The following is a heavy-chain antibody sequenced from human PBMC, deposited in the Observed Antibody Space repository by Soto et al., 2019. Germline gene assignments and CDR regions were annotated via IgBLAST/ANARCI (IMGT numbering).Heavy chain of an antibody. CDR3: ARDGQWLPRDGLRSSYYFDY. CDR1: GFTFNTYG. V-gene: IGHV3-33*08. J-gene: IGHJ4*02. Sequence: QVQLVESGGGVVQPGGSLRLSCTISGFTFNTYGMHWVRQAPGKGLEWVAVIWYDGGNKYYADSVKGRFTISRDNSKNTLYLQMNSLRAEDTAVYYCARDGQWLPRDGLRSSYYFDYWGQGTLVTVSS. D-gene: IGHD6-19*01. CDR2: IWYDGGNK.